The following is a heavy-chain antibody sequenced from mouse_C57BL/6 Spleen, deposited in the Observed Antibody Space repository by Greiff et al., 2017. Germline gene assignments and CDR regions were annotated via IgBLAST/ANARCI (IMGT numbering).Heavy chain of an antibody. D-gene: IGHD1-1*01. CDR1: GYAFSSYW. V-gene: IGHV1-80*01. J-gene: IGHJ2*01. CDR3: ARSGSSYPYYFDY. Sequence: QVQLQQSGAELVKPGASVKISCKASGYAFSSYWMNWVKQRPGKGLEWIGQIYPGDGDTNYNGKFKGKATLTADKSSSTAYMQLSSLTSEDSAVYFCARSGSSYPYYFDYWGQGTTLTVSS. CDR2: IYPGDGDT.